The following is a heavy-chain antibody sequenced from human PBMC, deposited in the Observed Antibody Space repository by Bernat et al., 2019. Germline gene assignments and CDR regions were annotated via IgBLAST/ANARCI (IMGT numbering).Heavy chain of an antibody. CDR3: SRGVYSGYDEGPDDY. CDR1: GFTFSSYE. CDR2: ISSSGNTI. V-gene: IGHV3-48*03. J-gene: IGHJ4*02. Sequence: EVQLVESGGGLVQPGGSLRLSCAASGFTFSSYEMNWVRQAPDKGLEWVSYISSSGNTIHYADSVKGRFTISRDNAKNSLYLQMNSLRAEDTAVYYCSRGVYSGYDEGPDDYWGQGTLVTVSS. D-gene: IGHD5-12*01.